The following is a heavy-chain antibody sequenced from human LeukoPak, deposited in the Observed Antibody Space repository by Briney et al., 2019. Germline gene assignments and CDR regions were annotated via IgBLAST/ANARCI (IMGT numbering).Heavy chain of an antibody. CDR2: ISYDGSNK. CDR3: AQDLRITGSSWPHHWLAP. Sequence: GGSLRLSCAASGFSFSSYCMHWVRQAPGKGLEWVAVISYDGSNKYYADSVKGRFTISRDNSKNTLYLQMNSLRAEDTAVYYCAQDLRITGSSWPHHWLAPWGQRTLVTVPS. V-gene: IGHV3-30*18. CDR1: GFSFSSYC. D-gene: IGHD6-13*01. J-gene: IGHJ5*02.